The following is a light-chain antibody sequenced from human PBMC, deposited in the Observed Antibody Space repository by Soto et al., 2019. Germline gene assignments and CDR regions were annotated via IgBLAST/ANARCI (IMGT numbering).Light chain of an antibody. J-gene: IGKJ4*01. CDR2: AAS. CDR1: QDRDRW. CDR3: KQSRSFPLA. Sequence: DIQMTQSPSSLSASVGDRVTITCRASQDRDRWLAWYQQKPGEARKVLIFAASSLQSGLPSRFSGGGSGTDFSLTISSLQPEDFATYYCKQSRSFPLAFGGGTKVDIK. V-gene: IGKV1-12*01.